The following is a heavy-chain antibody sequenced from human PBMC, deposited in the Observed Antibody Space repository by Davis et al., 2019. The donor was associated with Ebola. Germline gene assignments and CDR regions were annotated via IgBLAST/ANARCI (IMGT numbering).Heavy chain of an antibody. CDR3: SREGPFDY. J-gene: IGHJ4*02. CDR2: INAGNGNT. Sequence: AASVKVSCKASGYTFTRSATHWVRQAPGQRLEWMGWINAGNGNTKYSQKFQGRVTITRDTSASTVYMELSSLRSEDTALYYCSREGPFDYWGQGALVTVSS. CDR1: GYTFTRSA. V-gene: IGHV1-3*01.